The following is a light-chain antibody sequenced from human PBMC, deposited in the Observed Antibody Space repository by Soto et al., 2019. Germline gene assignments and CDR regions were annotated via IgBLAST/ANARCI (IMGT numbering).Light chain of an antibody. Sequence: QSVLTQPPSASGSPGQSVTISRTGTSSDVGGYNYVSWYQQHPGKAPQLVIYGVNKRASGVPDRFSGSKSGNTASLTVSGLQAEDEADYYCSSYAGSNILYVFGTGTMVTVL. CDR3: SSYAGSNILYV. CDR2: GVN. CDR1: SSDVGGYNY. V-gene: IGLV2-8*01. J-gene: IGLJ1*01.